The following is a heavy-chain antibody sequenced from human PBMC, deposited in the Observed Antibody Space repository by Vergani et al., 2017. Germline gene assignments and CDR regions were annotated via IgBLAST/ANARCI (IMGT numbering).Heavy chain of an antibody. V-gene: IGHV3-30*03. CDR1: GFTFSSYG. Sequence: QVQLVESGGGVVQPGRSLRLSCAASGFTFSSYGMHWVRQAPGTGLEWVAVISYDGSNKYYADSVKGRFTISRDNSKNTLYLQMNSLRAEDTAVYYCATLAVAGSFDYWGQGTLVTVSS. CDR3: ATLAVAGSFDY. CDR2: ISYDGSNK. J-gene: IGHJ4*02. D-gene: IGHD6-19*01.